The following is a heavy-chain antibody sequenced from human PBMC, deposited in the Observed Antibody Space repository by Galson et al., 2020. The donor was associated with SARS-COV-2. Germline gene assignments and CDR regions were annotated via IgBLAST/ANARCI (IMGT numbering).Heavy chain of an antibody. Sequence: ASVKVSCKVSGYTLTELSMHWVRQAPGKGLEWMGGFDPEDGETIYAQKFQGRVTMTEDTSTDTAYMELSSLRSEDTAVYYCATGPVWGYYYDSGSRENWFDPWGQGTLVTVSS. CDR3: ATGPVWGYYYDSGSRENWFDP. CDR2: FDPEDGET. CDR1: GYTLTELS. J-gene: IGHJ5*02. D-gene: IGHD3-10*01. V-gene: IGHV1-24*01.